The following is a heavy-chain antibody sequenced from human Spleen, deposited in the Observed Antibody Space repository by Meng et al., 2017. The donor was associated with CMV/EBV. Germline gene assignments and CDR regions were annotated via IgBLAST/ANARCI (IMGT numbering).Heavy chain of an antibody. CDR2: IHYSGGT. CDR1: GFTFSRYW. J-gene: IGHJ6*02. CDR3: ARDKSAISGLVDHYGMDV. V-gene: IGHV4-4*02. D-gene: IGHD3/OR15-3a*01. Sequence: SCAASGFTFSRYWMSWVRQHPGKGLEWIGYIHYSGGTYDNPSLRSRVTISVDVFKNQFSLKLSSVTAADTAVYYCARDKSAISGLVDHYGMDVWGQGTTVTVSS.